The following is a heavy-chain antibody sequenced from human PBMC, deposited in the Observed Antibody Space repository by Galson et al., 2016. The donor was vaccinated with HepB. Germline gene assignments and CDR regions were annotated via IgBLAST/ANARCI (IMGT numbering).Heavy chain of an antibody. CDR3: ARGTNYARA. CDR1: GFTFSGSA. D-gene: IGHD2-2*01. J-gene: IGHJ5*02. V-gene: IGHV3-73*01. Sequence: SLRLSCAASGFTFSGSAIHWVRQASGKGLEWVGRIRNKANDYATAYPASVKGRFTISRDDSKTTAYLQMDSLKNEDTAVYYCARGTNYARAWGQGTLVTVSS. CDR2: IRNKANDYAT.